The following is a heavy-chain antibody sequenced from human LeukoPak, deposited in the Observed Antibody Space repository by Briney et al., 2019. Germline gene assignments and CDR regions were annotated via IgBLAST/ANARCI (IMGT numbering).Heavy chain of an antibody. J-gene: IGHJ4*02. Sequence: SETLSLTCTVSGGSISSYYWSWIRQPPGKGLEWIGYIYYSGSTNYNPSLKSRVTISVDTSKNQFSLKLSSVTAADTAVYYCARHDGVRGVHFDYWGQGTLVTVSS. CDR1: GGSISSYY. V-gene: IGHV4-59*08. D-gene: IGHD3-10*01. CDR2: IYYSGST. CDR3: ARHDGVRGVHFDY.